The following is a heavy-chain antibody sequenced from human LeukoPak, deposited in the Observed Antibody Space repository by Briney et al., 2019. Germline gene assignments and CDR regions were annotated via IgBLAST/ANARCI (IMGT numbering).Heavy chain of an antibody. CDR3: ARDAFYYDSSGSLAY. CDR2: IYTSGST. D-gene: IGHD3-22*01. Sequence: PSETLSLTCTVSGDSVSSYYWSWIRQPAGKELEWIGRIYTSGSTNYNPSLKSRVTMSVDTSRNQFSLRLSSVTAADTAVYYCARDAFYYDSSGSLAYWGQGTLVTVSS. CDR1: GDSVSSYY. V-gene: IGHV4-4*07. J-gene: IGHJ4*02.